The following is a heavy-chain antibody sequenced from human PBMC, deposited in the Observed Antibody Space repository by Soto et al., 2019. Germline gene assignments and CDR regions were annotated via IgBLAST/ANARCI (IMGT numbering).Heavy chain of an antibody. D-gene: IGHD2-2*01. Sequence: SETLSLTCTVSGGSVSSGSYYWSWIRQPPGKGLEWIGYIYYSGSTNYNPSLKSRVTISVDTSKNQFSLKLSSVTAADTAVYYCARVLVPAPNWFDPWGQGTLVTVSS. J-gene: IGHJ5*02. CDR3: ARVLVPAPNWFDP. V-gene: IGHV4-61*01. CDR1: GGSVSSGSYY. CDR2: IYYSGST.